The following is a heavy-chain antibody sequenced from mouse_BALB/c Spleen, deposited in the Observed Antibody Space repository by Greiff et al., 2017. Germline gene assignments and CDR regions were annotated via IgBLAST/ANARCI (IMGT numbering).Heavy chain of an antibody. Sequence: QVQLKQSGPELVKPGASVKISCKASGYSFTSYCIHWVKQRPGQGLEWIGWIFPGSGNTKYNEKFKGKATLTADTSSSTAYMQLSSLTSEDSAVYFCARSDDYAMDYWGQGTSVTVSS. CDR3: ARSDDYAMDY. J-gene: IGHJ4*01. D-gene: IGHD2-4*01. CDR1: GYSFTSYC. V-gene: IGHV1-66*01. CDR2: IFPGSGNT.